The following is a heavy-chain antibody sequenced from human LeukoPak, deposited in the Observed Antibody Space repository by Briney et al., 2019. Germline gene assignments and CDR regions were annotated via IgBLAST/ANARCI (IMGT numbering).Heavy chain of an antibody. CDR2: IYSGGST. Sequence: GGSLRLSCAASGFTVSSNYMSWVRQAPGKGLEWVSVIYSGGSTYYADSVKGRFTISRDNSKNSPYLQMNSLRAEDTAVYYCARDLLNLFIVGATTRYYYYGMDVWGQGTTVTVSS. CDR3: ARDLLNLFIVGATTRYYYYGMDV. J-gene: IGHJ6*02. D-gene: IGHD1-26*01. CDR1: GFTVSSNY. V-gene: IGHV3-53*01.